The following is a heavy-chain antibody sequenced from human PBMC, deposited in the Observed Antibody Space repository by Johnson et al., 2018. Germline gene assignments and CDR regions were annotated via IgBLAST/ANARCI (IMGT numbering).Heavy chain of an antibody. Sequence: QVQLVQSGGGLVRPGGSLRLSCAASGFTFSDYYMSWIRQAPGKGLEWVLYMTTRGSTIYYADSVKGRFTIPGDDSRTSLYLQMNSLRAEDTAVDYCARGSAYDWNYGYYYYMDVWGKGTTVTVSS. CDR2: MTTRGSTI. CDR3: ARGSAYDWNYGYYYYMDV. V-gene: IGHV3-11*01. D-gene: IGHD1-7*01. CDR1: GFTFSDYY. J-gene: IGHJ6*03.